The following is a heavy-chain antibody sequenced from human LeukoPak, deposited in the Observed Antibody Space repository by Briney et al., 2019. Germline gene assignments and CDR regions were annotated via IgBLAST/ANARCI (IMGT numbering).Heavy chain of an antibody. D-gene: IGHD2-2*01. V-gene: IGHV3-23*01. CDR1: GFMFRSYA. J-gene: IGHJ4*02. CDR3: AKDATGCSSTSCYVDY. Sequence: PGETLRLSCAASGFMFRSYAMSWVRQAPGKGLEWVSGISGSGGSTYYADSVKGPFTISRDNSKNTLYLQMNSLRAEDTAIYYCAKDATGCSSTSCYVDYWGQGTLVTVSS. CDR2: ISGSGGST.